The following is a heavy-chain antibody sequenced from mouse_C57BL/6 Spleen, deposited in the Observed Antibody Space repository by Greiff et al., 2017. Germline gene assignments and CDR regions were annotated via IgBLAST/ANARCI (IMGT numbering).Heavy chain of an antibody. Sequence: VQLQQSGPELVKPGASVKISCKASGYTFTDYYMNWVKQSHGKSLEWIGDINPNNGGTSYNQKFKGKATLTVDKSSSTAYMELRSLTAEDSAVYYCERGDLLWLRRAWFAYWGQGTLVTVSA. CDR1: GYTFTDYY. V-gene: IGHV1-26*01. CDR3: ERGDLLWLRRAWFAY. CDR2: INPNNGGT. J-gene: IGHJ3*01. D-gene: IGHD2-2*01.